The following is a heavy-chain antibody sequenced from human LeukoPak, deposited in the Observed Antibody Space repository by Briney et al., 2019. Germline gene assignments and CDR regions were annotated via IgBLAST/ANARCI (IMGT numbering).Heavy chain of an antibody. D-gene: IGHD3-22*01. CDR1: GGSISSYY. CDR3: AGERGYYYDSSGHFDY. CDR2: IYYSGST. J-gene: IGHJ4*02. V-gene: IGHV4-59*01. Sequence: SETLSLTCTVPGGSISSYYWSWIRQPPGKGLEWIGYIYYSGSTNYNPSLKSRVTISVDTSKNQFSLKLSSVTAADTAVYYCAGERGYYYDSSGHFDYWGQGTLVTVSS.